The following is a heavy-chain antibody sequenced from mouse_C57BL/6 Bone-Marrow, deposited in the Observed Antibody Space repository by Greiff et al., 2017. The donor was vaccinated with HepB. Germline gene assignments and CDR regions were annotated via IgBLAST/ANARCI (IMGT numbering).Heavy chain of an antibody. J-gene: IGHJ1*03. Sequence: QVQLQQPGAELVRPGTSVKLSCKASGYTFTSYWMHWVKQRPGQGLEWIGVIDPSDSYTNYNQKFKDKATLTVDKSSSTAYMQLSSLTSEDSAVYYCARSITTVVVHWYFDVWGTGTTVTVSS. CDR1: GYTFTSYW. CDR3: ARSITTVVVHWYFDV. V-gene: IGHV1-59*01. CDR2: IDPSDSYT. D-gene: IGHD1-1*01.